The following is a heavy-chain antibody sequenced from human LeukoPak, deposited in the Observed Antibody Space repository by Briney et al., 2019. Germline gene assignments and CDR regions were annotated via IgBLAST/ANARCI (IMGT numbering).Heavy chain of an antibody. J-gene: IGHJ4*02. CDR3: ARGRSGWYPY. D-gene: IGHD6-19*01. V-gene: IGHV4-39*01. CDR2: IYYSGST. Sequence: SETLSLTFTVSGGSISSSSYYWGWIRPPPGKGLEWIGSIYYSGSTYYNPSLKSRVTISVDTSKNQFSLKLSSVTAADTAVYYCARGRSGWYPYWGQGTLVTVSS. CDR1: GGSISSSSYY.